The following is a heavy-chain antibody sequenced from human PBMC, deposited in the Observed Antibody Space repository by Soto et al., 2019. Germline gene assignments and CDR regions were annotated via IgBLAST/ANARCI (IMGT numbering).Heavy chain of an antibody. CDR3: VKHDYVWGSYRTFDY. CDR1: GFTFSGYW. Sequence: EVHLVESWGRLVQPGGFLRLSCAGSGFTFSGYWMSWVRQAPGKGLEWVANIKEDGSEKYYVDSVEGRFTISRDNANNSLYLQMKTLRAEDTGVYYCVKHDYVWGSYRTFDYWGQGTLVTVSP. CDR2: IKEDGSEK. J-gene: IGHJ4*02. D-gene: IGHD3-16*02. V-gene: IGHV3-7*01.